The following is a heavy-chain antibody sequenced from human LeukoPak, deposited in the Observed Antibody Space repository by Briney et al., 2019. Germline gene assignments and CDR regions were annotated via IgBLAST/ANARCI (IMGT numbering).Heavy chain of an antibody. CDR3: ARYPLVMIYAFFDY. CDR2: INPNSGGT. D-gene: IGHD2-8*01. V-gene: IGHV1-2*02. J-gene: IGHJ4*02. Sequence: ASVKVSCKASGYTFTNFYIHWVRQAPGQGLEWMGWINPNSGGTNFAQKFQGRVTMTRDTSISTAYMELIALKSDDTAVYYCARYPLVMIYAFFDYWGQGTPVTVSS. CDR1: GYTFTNFY.